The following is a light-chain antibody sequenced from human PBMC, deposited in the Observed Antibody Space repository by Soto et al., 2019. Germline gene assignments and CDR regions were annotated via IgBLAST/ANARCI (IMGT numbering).Light chain of an antibody. CDR1: QGISRS. CDR3: QQYNSYLWT. V-gene: IGKV1D-12*01. CDR2: SAS. Sequence: DIQMTQSPSSVSASVGDRVTITCQASQGISRSLAWYQQKPGKAPKLLIYSASSLQSGVPSRFSGSGFGTDFTLTISSLQPDDFATYYCQQYNSYLWTFGQGTKVEIK. J-gene: IGKJ1*01.